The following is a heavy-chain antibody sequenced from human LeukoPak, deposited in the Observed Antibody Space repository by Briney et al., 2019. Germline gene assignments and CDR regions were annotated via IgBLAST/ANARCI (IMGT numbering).Heavy chain of an antibody. D-gene: IGHD2-2*01. CDR3: ARPHCTTTTCFPNFHYYYYMDV. CDR2: IYPGDSDT. V-gene: IGHV5-51*01. CDR1: GYSFTSYW. Sequence: GESLKISCKGSGYSFTSYWIGWVRQMPGKGLEWMGIIYPGDSDTRYSPSFQGQVTISADKSINTAYLQWSSLKASDTAMYYCARPHCTTTTCFPNFHYYYYMDVWGTGTTVTVSS. J-gene: IGHJ6*03.